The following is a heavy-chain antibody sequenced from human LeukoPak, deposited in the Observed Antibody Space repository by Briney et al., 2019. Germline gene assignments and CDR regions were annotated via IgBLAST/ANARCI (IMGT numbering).Heavy chain of an antibody. J-gene: IGHJ6*03. CDR2: INPNSGGT. CDR1: GYTFTGYY. D-gene: IGHD3-9*01. Sequence: ASVKVSCKASGYTFTGYYMHWVRQAPGQGLEWMGWINPNSGGTNYAQKFQGRVTMTRDTSISTAYMELSRLRSDDTAVYYCARGPSYDILTGYYGRPSYYYYYMDVWGKGTTVTVSS. V-gene: IGHV1-2*02. CDR3: ARGPSYDILTGYYGRPSYYYYYMDV.